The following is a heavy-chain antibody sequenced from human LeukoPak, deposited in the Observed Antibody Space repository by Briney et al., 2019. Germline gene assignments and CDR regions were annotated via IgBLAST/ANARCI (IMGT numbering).Heavy chain of an antibody. CDR1: GGSISGYI. V-gene: IGHV4-59*08. Sequence: SETLSLTCTVSGGSISGYIWSWIRQPPGKGLEWIAYIYDYGRPNYNPSLKSRVIIALDTSMTQYSLRLNSVTAADTAVYYCVRLDVEPNWNEAYYYYGMDVWGQGTTVTVSS. D-gene: IGHD1-1*01. CDR2: IYDYGRP. CDR3: VRLDVEPNWNEAYYYYGMDV. J-gene: IGHJ6*02.